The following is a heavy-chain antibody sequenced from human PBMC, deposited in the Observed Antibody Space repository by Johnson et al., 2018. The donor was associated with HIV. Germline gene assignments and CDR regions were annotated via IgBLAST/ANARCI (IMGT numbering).Heavy chain of an antibody. CDR2: ISGSGGST. V-gene: IGHV3-23*04. Sequence: MLLVESGGSLVQPGGSLRLSCAGSGFTFSSYAMSWVRQAPGKGLEWVSTISGSGGSTYHADSVKGRFTISRDNSNNTLYMQMKSLTAEDTAVYYCAKDIYGYDAFDIWGQGTMVTVSS. CDR3: AKDIYGYDAFDI. D-gene: IGHD5-24*01. CDR1: GFTFSSYA. J-gene: IGHJ3*02.